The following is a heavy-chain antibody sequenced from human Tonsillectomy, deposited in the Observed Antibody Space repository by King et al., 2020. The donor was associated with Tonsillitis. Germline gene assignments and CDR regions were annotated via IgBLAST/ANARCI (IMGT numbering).Heavy chain of an antibody. D-gene: IGHD3-16*01. V-gene: IGHV3-30*04. J-gene: IGHJ4*02. CDR1: GFTFSSYA. Sequence: VQLVESGGGVVQPGRSLRLSCEASGFTFSSYAMHWVRQAPGKGLEWVAVISYDGSNKYYADSVKGRFTISRDNSKNTLYLQMNSLRAEDTAVYYCARDLRGGWSSRWGFDWVQGTLVTVSS. CDR3: ARDLRGGWSSRWGFD. CDR2: ISYDGSNK.